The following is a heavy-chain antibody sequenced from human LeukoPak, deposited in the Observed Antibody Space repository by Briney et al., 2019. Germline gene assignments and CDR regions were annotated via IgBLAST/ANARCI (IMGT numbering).Heavy chain of an antibody. CDR2: IIPIFGTA. CDR3: ARVFYTAMVTNYYYGMDV. CDR1: GGTFSSYA. V-gene: IGHV1-69*13. J-gene: IGHJ6*02. Sequence: ASVTVSFKASGGTFSSYAISWVRQAPGQGLEWMGGIIPIFGTANYAQKFQGRVTITADESTSTAYMELSSLRSEDTAVYYCARVFYTAMVTNYYYGMDVWGQGTTVTVSS. D-gene: IGHD5-18*01.